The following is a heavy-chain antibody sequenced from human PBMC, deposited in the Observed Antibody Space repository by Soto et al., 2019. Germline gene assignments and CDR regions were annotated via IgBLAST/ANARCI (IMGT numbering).Heavy chain of an antibody. J-gene: IGHJ4*02. Sequence: HPGGSLRLSCAASGFTVSSNYMSWVRQAPGKGLEWVSVIYSGGSTYYADSVKGRFTISRDNSKNTLYLQMNSLRAEDTAVYYCARNPITTGLNCFDYWGQGTLVTVSS. D-gene: IGHD3-22*01. CDR3: ARNPITTGLNCFDY. V-gene: IGHV3-53*01. CDR1: GFTVSSNY. CDR2: IYSGGST.